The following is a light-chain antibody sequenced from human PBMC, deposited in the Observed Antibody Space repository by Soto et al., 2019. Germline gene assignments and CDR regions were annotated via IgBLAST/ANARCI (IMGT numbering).Light chain of an antibody. V-gene: IGLV2-23*01. CDR3: CSYAGSSTLV. Sequence: QSLLTQPASVSGSPGQSITISCTGTSSDVGSYNLVSWYQQHPGKAPKLMIYEGSKRPSGVSNRFSGSKSGNTASLTISGLQAEDEADYYCCSYAGSSTLVFGGGTK. J-gene: IGLJ2*01. CDR2: EGS. CDR1: SSDVGSYNL.